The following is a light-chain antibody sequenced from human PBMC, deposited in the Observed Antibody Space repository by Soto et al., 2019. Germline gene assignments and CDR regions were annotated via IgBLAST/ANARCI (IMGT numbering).Light chain of an antibody. V-gene: IGKV3-20*01. CDR1: QSVGRNF. CDR3: HQYATSPRT. J-gene: IGKJ4*01. Sequence: EIVLRQSPGTLSLSPGESTTLSCRASQSVGRNFLAWYQQKPGRAPRLLIHGASNRATGIPDRFSGSGSGTDFTLTISSLQPEDFAVYYCHQYATSPRTFGGGTKVEIK. CDR2: GAS.